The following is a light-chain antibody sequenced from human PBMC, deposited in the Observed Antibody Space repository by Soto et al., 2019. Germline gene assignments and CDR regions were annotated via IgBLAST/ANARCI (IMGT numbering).Light chain of an antibody. V-gene: IGKV3D-20*02. CDR1: QSVSSGY. J-gene: IGKJ4*01. CDR2: DAS. Sequence: EIVLTQSPGTLSLSPGERATLSCRASQSVSSGYLAWYQQKPGQAPRLLIYDASNRATGIPARFSGSGSGTDFTLTISSLEPEDFAVYYCQQHTNWPLTFGGGTKVDI. CDR3: QQHTNWPLT.